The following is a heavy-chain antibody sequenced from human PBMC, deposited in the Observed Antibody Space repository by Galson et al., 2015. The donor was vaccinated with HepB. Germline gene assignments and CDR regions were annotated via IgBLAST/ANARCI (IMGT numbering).Heavy chain of an antibody. CDR3: TTIMGPAGAWTDY. V-gene: IGHV1-2*06. CDR2: INPNNGVT. J-gene: IGHJ4*02. Sequence: SVKVSCKASGYTFTGYYMHWVRQAPGQGLEWMGRINPNNGVTDYAQEFQGRVTLTRDTSISTAYMELSRLRYDDTAVYYCTTIMGPAGAWTDYWGQGTLVTVSS. CDR1: GYTFTGYY. D-gene: IGHD1-26*01.